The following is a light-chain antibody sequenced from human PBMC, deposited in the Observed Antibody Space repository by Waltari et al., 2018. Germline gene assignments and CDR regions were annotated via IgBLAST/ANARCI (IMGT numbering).Light chain of an antibody. CDR3: SSYTTSTWV. V-gene: IGLV2-14*01. CDR2: DVT. CDR1: SSDVGGYNY. Sequence: QSALTQPASVSGSPGQSITISCTGTSSDVGGYNYVSWYQQHPGKAPKLMIYDVTKRPSGVSNRFSGPKSANTASLTISGLQAEDEADYYCSSYTTSTWVFGGGTKLTVL. J-gene: IGLJ3*02.